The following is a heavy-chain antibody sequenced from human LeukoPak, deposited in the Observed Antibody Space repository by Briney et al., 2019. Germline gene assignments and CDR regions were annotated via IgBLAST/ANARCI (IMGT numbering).Heavy chain of an antibody. CDR1: GFTFTTYW. D-gene: IGHD6-19*01. CDR3: ATGYSSGWYFYFQH. CDR2: INQDGTEK. J-gene: IGHJ1*01. V-gene: IGHV3-7*01. Sequence: GGSLRLSCAASGFTFTTYWMTWVRQAPGKGLEWVANINQDGTEKHYVDSVKGRFTISRDNAKNSLSLRMNSLSAEDTAVYYCATGYSSGWYFYFQHWGQGSLVSVSS.